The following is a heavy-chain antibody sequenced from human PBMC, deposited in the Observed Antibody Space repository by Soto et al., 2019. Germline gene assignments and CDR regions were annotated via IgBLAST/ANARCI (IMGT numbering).Heavy chain of an antibody. CDR1: GYTFTSYG. D-gene: IGHD2-15*01. CDR3: ARTPPLEPGHFDH. V-gene: IGHV1-18*01. Sequence: QVQLVQSGAEVKKPGASVKVSCKASGYTFTSYGISWVRQAPGQGLEWMGWISAYNGNTNYAQKLQGRVTMTTDTYTSTAYMERRRPTSDNTVVYYCARTPPLEPGHFDHSAQGNVVTVSS. CDR2: ISAYNGNT. J-gene: IGHJ4*02.